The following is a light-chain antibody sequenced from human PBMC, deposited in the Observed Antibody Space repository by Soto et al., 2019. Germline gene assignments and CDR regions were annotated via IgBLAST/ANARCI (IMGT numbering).Light chain of an antibody. CDR1: QSVSSY. CDR3: QQRGNLLT. Sequence: EVVLTQSPATLSLSPGERATLSCRASQSVSSYVAWYQQKPGQAPRLLIYDASNRATGIPARFSGSGSGTDFTLTISRLEPEDFAVYYCQQRGNLLTFGGGTKVEIK. CDR2: DAS. J-gene: IGKJ4*01. V-gene: IGKV3-11*01.